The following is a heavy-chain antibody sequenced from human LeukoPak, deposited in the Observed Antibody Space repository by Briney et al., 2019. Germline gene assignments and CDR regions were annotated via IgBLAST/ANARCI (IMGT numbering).Heavy chain of an antibody. CDR3: ARDSRYFDWLPGWFDP. CDR1: GGSISSYY. V-gene: IGHV4-59*01. Sequence: SETLSLTCTVSGGSISSYYWSWIRQPAGKGLEWIGYIYYSGSTNYNPSLKSRVTISVDTSKNQFSLKLSSVTAADTAVYYCARDSRYFDWLPGWFDPWGQGTLVTVSS. CDR2: IYYSGST. J-gene: IGHJ5*02. D-gene: IGHD3-9*01.